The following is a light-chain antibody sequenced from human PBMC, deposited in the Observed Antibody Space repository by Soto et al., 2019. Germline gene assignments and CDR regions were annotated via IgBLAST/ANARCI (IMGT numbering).Light chain of an antibody. CDR1: SGSIASNY. J-gene: IGLJ1*01. CDR2: EDN. CDR3: QSYDSSNQGV. V-gene: IGLV6-57*04. Sequence: NFMLTQPHSVSESPGKTVTISCTRSSGSIASNYVQWYQQCPGSAPTTVIYEDNQRPSGVPDRFSGSIDSSSNSASLTISGLKTEDEADYYCQSYDSSNQGVFGTGTKLTVL.